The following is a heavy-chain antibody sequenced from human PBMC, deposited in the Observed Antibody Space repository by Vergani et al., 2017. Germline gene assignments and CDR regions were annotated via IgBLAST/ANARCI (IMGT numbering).Heavy chain of an antibody. CDR2: ISSSSSYI. CDR3: ARAPLFPICSGLDY. Sequence: EVQLVESGGGLVKPGGSLRLSCAASGFTFSSYSMNWVRQAPGKGLEWVSSISSSSSYIDYADSVKGRFIISRENAKNSLYLQMNSLRAEDTAVYYCARAPLFPICSGLDYWGQGTLVTVSS. J-gene: IGHJ4*02. V-gene: IGHV3-21*01. CDR1: GFTFSSYS. D-gene: IGHD2-15*01.